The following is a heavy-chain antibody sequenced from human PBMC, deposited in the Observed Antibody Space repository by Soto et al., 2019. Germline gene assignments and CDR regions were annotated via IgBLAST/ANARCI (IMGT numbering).Heavy chain of an antibody. CDR1: GYTFTSYA. V-gene: IGHV1-3*01. J-gene: IGHJ4*02. CDR3: ASSVLGYCTNGVCYTGADFDY. D-gene: IGHD2-8*01. Sequence: GASVKVSCKASGYTFTSYAMHWVRQAPGQRLEWMGWINAGNGNTKYSQKFQGRVTITRDTSASTAYMELSSLRSEDTAVYYCASSVLGYCTNGVCYTGADFDYWGQGTLVTVSS. CDR2: INAGNGNT.